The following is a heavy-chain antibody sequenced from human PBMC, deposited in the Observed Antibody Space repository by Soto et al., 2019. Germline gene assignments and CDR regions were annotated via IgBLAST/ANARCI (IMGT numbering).Heavy chain of an antibody. CDR3: ARAPDGAWGYFDY. V-gene: IGHV3-53*01. CDR1: GFTVSSNC. CDR2: IYSGGST. J-gene: IGHJ4*02. D-gene: IGHD3-16*01. Sequence: EVQLVESGGGLIQPGGSLRLSCAASGFTVSSNCMSWVRQAPGKGLEWVSVIYSGGSTYYADSVKGRFTISRDNSKNTRYLQMNSLRAEDTAVYYCARAPDGAWGYFDYWGQGTLVTVSS.